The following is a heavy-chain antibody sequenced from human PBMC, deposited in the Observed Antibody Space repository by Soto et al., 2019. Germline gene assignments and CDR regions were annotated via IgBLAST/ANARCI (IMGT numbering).Heavy chain of an antibody. J-gene: IGHJ4*02. CDR3: ARDPHYYYDSSGYSPHLGY. Sequence: QVQLVQSGAEVKKPGASVKVSCKASGYTFTGYYMHWVRQAPGQGLEWMGWINPNSGGTNYAQKFQGRVTMTRDTSISTAYMELSRLRSDDTAVYYCARDPHYYYDSSGYSPHLGYWGQGTLVTVSS. CDR2: INPNSGGT. CDR1: GYTFTGYY. V-gene: IGHV1-2*02. D-gene: IGHD3-22*01.